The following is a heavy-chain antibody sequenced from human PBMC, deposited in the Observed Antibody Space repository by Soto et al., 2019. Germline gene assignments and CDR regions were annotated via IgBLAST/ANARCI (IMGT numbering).Heavy chain of an antibody. CDR1: GASIVSPGSY. CDR3: ARAKTYYSSFED. D-gene: IGHD3-10*01. V-gene: IGHV4-31*03. CDR2: VYYSGNT. J-gene: IGHJ4*02. Sequence: QMKLQESGPALVRPSETLSLTCSVSGASIVSPGSYYNWIRQRPGKGLEWIGYVYYSGNTHFNPSLKSRISMAVDTSKSQFSLTLTSVTGADSAIYFCARAKTYYSSFEDWGRGTLVIVSS.